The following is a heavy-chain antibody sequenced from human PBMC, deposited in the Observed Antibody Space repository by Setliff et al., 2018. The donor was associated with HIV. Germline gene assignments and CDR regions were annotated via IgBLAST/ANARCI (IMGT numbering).Heavy chain of an antibody. V-gene: IGHV4-61*09. CDR2: IFSNGDI. J-gene: IGHJ5*01. CDR3: ARNYIDFWGGYFWFHNLFDP. Sequence: PSETLSLTCTVSGASISSGSYYWSWVRQPTGNGLEWIGHIFSNGDINYNPSLKSGVTISGDSSNNEFSLNLRSVTAAYTGVCFCARNYIDFWGGYFWFHNLFDPWGQGIQVTVSS. D-gene: IGHD3-3*01. CDR1: GASISSGSYY.